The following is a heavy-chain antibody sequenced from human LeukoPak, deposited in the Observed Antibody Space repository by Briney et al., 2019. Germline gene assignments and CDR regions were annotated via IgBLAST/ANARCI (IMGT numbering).Heavy chain of an antibody. CDR1: GFTFSSYA. CDR3: AKDTLDYYDSSGYYQ. Sequence: GGSLRLSCAASGFTFSSYAMSWVRQAPGKGLEWVSAISGSGGSTYYADSVKGRFTTSRDNSKNTLYLQMNSLRAEDTAVYYCAKDTLDYYDSSGYYQWGQGTLVTVSS. D-gene: IGHD3-22*01. V-gene: IGHV3-23*01. CDR2: ISGSGGST. J-gene: IGHJ4*02.